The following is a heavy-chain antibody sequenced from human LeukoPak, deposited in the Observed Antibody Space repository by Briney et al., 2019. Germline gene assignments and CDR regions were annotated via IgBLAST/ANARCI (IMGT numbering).Heavy chain of an antibody. CDR1: GFTFTTYH. J-gene: IGHJ4*02. V-gene: IGHV3-30*02. D-gene: IGHD7-27*01. CDR3: ARDYNWGVDY. CDR2: IRNDESDK. Sequence: PGGSLRLSCAASGFTFTTYHMHWVRQAPGKGLEWLSFIRNDESDKYYTDSVKGRFTISRDNSKNTVYLQMNSLRVEDTAVYYCARDYNWGVDYWGQGTLVTVSS.